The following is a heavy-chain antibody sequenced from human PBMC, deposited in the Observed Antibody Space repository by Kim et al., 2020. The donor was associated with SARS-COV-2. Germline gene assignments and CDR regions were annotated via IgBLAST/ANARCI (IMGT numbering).Heavy chain of an antibody. CDR1: GGTFSSYA. Sequence: AVKVSCKACGGTFSSYAISWVRQAPGEGLAWMGGIIPIFGTANFAQKFHGRVTITADESTSTAYMELSSLRSEDTAVYYCAGGIPVRHYYYGMDDWGQGTTVTVSS. CDR2: IIPIFGTA. J-gene: IGHJ6*02. CDR3: AGGIPVRHYYYGMDD. V-gene: IGHV1-69*13. D-gene: IGHD1-1*01.